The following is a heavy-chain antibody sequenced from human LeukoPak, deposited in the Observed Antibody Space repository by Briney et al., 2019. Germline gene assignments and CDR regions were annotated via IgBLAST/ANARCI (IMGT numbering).Heavy chain of an antibody. CDR3: AKLATSDTGETY. D-gene: IGHD3-16*01. J-gene: IGHJ4*02. Sequence: GASVKVSCKASGYALTINHIHWVRQAPGQGLEWMGVTNPSGDSTTYAQNFQGRVTMTRDTSTSTVYMELRSLRSEDTAIYYCAKLATSDTGETYWGQGTLVTVCS. CDR1: GYALTINH. V-gene: IGHV1-46*01. CDR2: TNPSGDST.